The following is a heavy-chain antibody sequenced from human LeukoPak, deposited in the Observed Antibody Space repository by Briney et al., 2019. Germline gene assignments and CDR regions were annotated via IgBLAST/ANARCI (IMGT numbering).Heavy chain of an antibody. CDR2: IYYSGST. CDR1: GDSISTYY. V-gene: IGHV4-59*12. D-gene: IGHD2-15*01. J-gene: IGHJ4*02. Sequence: SETLSLTCTASGDSISTYYWSWIRQPPGKGLEWIGYIYYSGSTKYNPSLESRVTISVDTSKNQFSLKLSSVTAADTAVHYCARGGGSLDYWGQGALVTVSS. CDR3: ARGGGSLDY.